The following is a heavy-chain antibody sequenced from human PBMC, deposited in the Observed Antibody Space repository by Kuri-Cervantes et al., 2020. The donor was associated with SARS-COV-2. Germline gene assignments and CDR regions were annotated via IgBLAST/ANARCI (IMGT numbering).Heavy chain of an antibody. J-gene: IGHJ4*02. CDR3: ATSGYYDFWSGYYFDY. Sequence: SETLSLTCTVSGGSISSSSYYWGWIRQPPGKGLEWIGSIYYSGSTYYNPSLKSRVTISVDTPKNQFSLKLSSVTAADTAVYYCATSGYYDFWSGYYFDYWGQGTLVTVSS. CDR1: GGSISSSSYY. V-gene: IGHV4-39*01. D-gene: IGHD3-3*01. CDR2: IYYSGST.